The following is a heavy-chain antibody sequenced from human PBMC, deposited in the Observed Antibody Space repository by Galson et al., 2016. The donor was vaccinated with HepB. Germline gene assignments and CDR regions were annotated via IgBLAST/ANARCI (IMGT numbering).Heavy chain of an antibody. V-gene: IGHV1-3*04. Sequence: SVKVSCKASGYTFTSYAIHWVRQAPGQRLEWMGWTNNANGNTEYSQSFQGRVTFTRDTSASTAYMELSSLRSEDTAVYYCARDGGSGWSRLWWGQGTLIAVSS. D-gene: IGHD6-19*01. CDR3: ARDGGSGWSRLW. CDR1: GYTFTSYA. CDR2: TNNANGNT. J-gene: IGHJ4*02.